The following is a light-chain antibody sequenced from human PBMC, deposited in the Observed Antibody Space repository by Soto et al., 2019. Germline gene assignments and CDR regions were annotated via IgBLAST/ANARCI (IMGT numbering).Light chain of an antibody. CDR3: ASWDNSLSAWV. V-gene: IGLV1-47*01. Sequence: QSVLTQPPSASGTPGQRVTISCSGTSSNVGAKFVYWFQQLPGTAPRLLIYKNDQRPSGVPDRFSASKSGTSASLAISGLRSEDEADYYCASWDNSLSAWVFGGGTKLTVL. CDR2: KND. CDR1: SSNVGAKF. J-gene: IGLJ3*02.